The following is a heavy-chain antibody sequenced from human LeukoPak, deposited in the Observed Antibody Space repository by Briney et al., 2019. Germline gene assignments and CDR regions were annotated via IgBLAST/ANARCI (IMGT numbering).Heavy chain of an antibody. CDR2: ITGSGNSA. CDR3: AKKEGPDRPRFEY. CDR1: GFTFSSYA. Sequence: GGSLRLSCAASGFTFSSYAMSWVSQAPGKWLEWVSAITGSGNSAYYADSVKGRFTMSRDNSKNTLYLQMNSLRAEDTAVYYCAKKEGPDRPRFEYWGQGTLVTVSS. V-gene: IGHV3-23*01. J-gene: IGHJ4*02.